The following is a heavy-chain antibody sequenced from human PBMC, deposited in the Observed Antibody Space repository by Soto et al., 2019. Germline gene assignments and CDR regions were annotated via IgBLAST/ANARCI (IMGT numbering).Heavy chain of an antibody. D-gene: IGHD3-3*01. CDR2: ISYDGSNK. Sequence: PGGSLRLSCAASGFTFSSYAMHWVRQAPGKGLEWVAVISYDGSNKYYADSVKGRFTISRDNSKNTLYLQMNSLRAEDTAVYYCARDHGHFTIFGVVPDVWGQGTTVTVSS. J-gene: IGHJ6*02. V-gene: IGHV3-30-3*01. CDR1: GFTFSSYA. CDR3: ARDHGHFTIFGVVPDV.